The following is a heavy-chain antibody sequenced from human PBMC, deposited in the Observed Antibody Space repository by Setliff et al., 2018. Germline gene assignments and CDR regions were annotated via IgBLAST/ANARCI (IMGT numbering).Heavy chain of an antibody. CDR2: INHTGST. J-gene: IGHJ4*02. V-gene: IGHV4-34*10. Sequence: SETLSLTCAVYGGSFSSFYWSWIRQPPGKGLEWIAEINHTGSTYYNPSLKSRVTMSVDTSKRQFSLKLGSATAADTAVYYCARQPTGTYQWTFDSWGQGTLVTVSS. CDR3: ARQPTGTYQWTFDS. D-gene: IGHD1-26*01. CDR1: GGSFSSFY.